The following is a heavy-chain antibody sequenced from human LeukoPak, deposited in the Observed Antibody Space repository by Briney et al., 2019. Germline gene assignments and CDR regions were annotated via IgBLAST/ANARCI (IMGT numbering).Heavy chain of an antibody. D-gene: IGHD3-9*01. J-gene: IGHJ6*02. CDR1: GGSISTYY. CDR2: IYYSGST. CDR3: ASSEIDYDILTGYSEGPMDV. V-gene: IGHV4-59*08. Sequence: SETLSLTCTVSGGSISTYYWSWIRQPPGKGLEWIGYIYYSGSTNYNPSLKSRVTISVDTSKNQFSLKLSSVTAADTAVYYCASSEIDYDILTGYSEGPMDVWGQGTTVTVSS.